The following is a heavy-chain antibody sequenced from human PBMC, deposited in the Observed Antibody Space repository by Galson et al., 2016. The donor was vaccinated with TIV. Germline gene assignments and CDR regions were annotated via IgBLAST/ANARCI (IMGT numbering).Heavy chain of an antibody. CDR1: GDTFSSYA. D-gene: IGHD3-16*01. J-gene: IGHJ6*02. CDR2: IIPILGVT. V-gene: IGHV1-69*04. CDR3: ARVSPNSRGGSGMAV. Sequence: SVKVSCKASGDTFSSYAISWVRQAPGQGLEWMGRIIPILGVTNHAQNFQGRVTITADKSTSTVYMDLSNLKSDDTAVYFCARVSPNSRGGSGMAVWGQGTTVTVSS.